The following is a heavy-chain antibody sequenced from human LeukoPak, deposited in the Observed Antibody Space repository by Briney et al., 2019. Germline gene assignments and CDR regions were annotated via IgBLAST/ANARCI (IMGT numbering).Heavy chain of an antibody. CDR2: INYSGST. CDR1: GGSISSGGYY. Sequence: PSQTLSLTCTVSGGSISSGGYYWGWIRQHPGKGLEWIGYINYSGSTYYNPSLESRTSISVDTSRNQFSLKVTSVTAADTAVYYCAREAAAGTSWFDPWGQGAQVTVSS. CDR3: AREAAAGTSWFDP. V-gene: IGHV4-31*03. D-gene: IGHD6-13*01. J-gene: IGHJ5*02.